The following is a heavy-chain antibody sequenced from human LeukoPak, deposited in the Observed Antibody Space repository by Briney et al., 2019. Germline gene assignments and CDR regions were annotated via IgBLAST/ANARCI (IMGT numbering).Heavy chain of an antibody. Sequence: SETLSLTCTVSGGSISSYYWSWIRQPPGKGLEWIGYIYYSGSTNYNPSLKSGGTISVDTSKNQFSLKLSSVIAADTAVYYCARDTTKRGSSGSFGPWGQGTLVTVSS. CDR2: IYYSGST. J-gene: IGHJ5*02. V-gene: IGHV4-59*01. CDR3: ARDTTKRGSSGSFGP. D-gene: IGHD1-26*01. CDR1: GGSISSYY.